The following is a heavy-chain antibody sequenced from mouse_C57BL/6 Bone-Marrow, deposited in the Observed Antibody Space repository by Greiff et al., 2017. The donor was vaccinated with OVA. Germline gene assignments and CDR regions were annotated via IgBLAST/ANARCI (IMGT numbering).Heavy chain of an antibody. V-gene: IGHV1-81*01. CDR3: ARDGSPAMDD. CDR1: GYTFTSYG. CDR2: IYPRSGNT. Sequence: VQVVESGAELARPGASVKLSCKASGYTFTSYGISWVKQSTGKGLEWIGEIYPRSGNTYYNEKFKGKATLTADKSSSTAYMELRSLTSEAAAVYVSARDGSPAMDDWGQGTSVTVSS. D-gene: IGHD1-1*01. J-gene: IGHJ4*01.